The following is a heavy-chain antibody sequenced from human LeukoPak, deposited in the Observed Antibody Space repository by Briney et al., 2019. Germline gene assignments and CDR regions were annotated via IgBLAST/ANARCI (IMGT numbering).Heavy chain of an antibody. D-gene: IGHD3-22*01. CDR2: ISAYNGNT. CDR3: ARDQDEYYDSRGYPDY. V-gene: IGHV1-18*01. J-gene: IGHJ4*02. Sequence: GASVKVSSTASGYTFTIYGISWVRQAPGQGLEWMGWISAYNGNTNYAQKLQGRVTMTTDTSTSTAYMELRSLRSDDTAVYYCARDQDEYYDSRGYPDYWGQGTLVTVSS. CDR1: GYTFTIYG.